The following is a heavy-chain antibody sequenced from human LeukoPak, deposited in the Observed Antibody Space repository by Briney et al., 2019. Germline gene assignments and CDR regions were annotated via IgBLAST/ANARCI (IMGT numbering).Heavy chain of an antibody. D-gene: IGHD1-26*01. CDR2: INKDGGEK. CDR3: VKDSPPRYSGSPPAH. Sequence: GGSLRLSCAASGFTYSSYWMSWVRQAPGKGLEWVANINKDGGEKYYVDSVKGRFTISRDNAKNSLYPQMNSLRADDTAVYYCVKDSPPRYSGSPPAHWGQGTLVTVSS. CDR1: GFTYSSYW. J-gene: IGHJ1*01. V-gene: IGHV3-7*03.